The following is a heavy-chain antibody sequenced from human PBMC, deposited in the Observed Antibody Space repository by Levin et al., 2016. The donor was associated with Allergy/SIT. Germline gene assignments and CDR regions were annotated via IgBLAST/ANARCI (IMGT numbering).Heavy chain of an antibody. D-gene: IGHD3-10*01. CDR2: INPSGGST. CDR3: ARDGGEMGTGY. J-gene: IGHJ4*02. Sequence: GRQAPGQGLEWMGIINPSGGSTSYAQKFQGRVTMTRDTSTSTVYMELSSLRSEDTAVYYCARDGGEMGTGYWGQGTLVTVSS. V-gene: IGHV1-46*01.